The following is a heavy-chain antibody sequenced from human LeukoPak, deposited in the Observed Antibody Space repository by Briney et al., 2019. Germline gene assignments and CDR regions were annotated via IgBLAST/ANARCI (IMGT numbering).Heavy chain of an antibody. CDR1: GYSFTSQW. D-gene: IGHD2-15*01. J-gene: IGHJ6*02. CDR3: ARSYSRNYYYYYGMDV. V-gene: IGHV5-51*01. CDR2: IYPGDSDT. Sequence: GESLKISCKGSGYSFTSQWIGWVRQMPGKGLEWMGIIYPGDSDTRYSPSFQGQVTISADKSISTAYLQWSSLKASDTAMYYCARSYSRNYYYYYGMDVWGQGTTVTVSS.